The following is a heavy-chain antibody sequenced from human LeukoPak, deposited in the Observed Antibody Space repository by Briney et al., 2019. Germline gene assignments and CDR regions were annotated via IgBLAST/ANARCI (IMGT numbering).Heavy chain of an antibody. CDR2: ISAYNGNT. Sequence: ASVKVSCKASGYTFTSYGISWVRQAPGQGLEWMGWISAYNGNTNYAQKLQGRATMTTDTSTSTAYMELRSLRSDDTAVYYCARDSTYYDSSGYYHRLDYWGQGTLVTVSS. V-gene: IGHV1-18*01. J-gene: IGHJ4*02. D-gene: IGHD3-22*01. CDR3: ARDSTYYDSSGYYHRLDY. CDR1: GYTFTSYG.